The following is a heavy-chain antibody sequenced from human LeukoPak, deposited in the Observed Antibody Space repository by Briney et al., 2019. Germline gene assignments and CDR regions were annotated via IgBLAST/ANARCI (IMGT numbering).Heavy chain of an antibody. Sequence: GGSLRLSCAASGCTVSSNYMSWVRQAPGKGLEWVSVIYSGGSTYYADSVKGRFTISRDNSKNTLYLQMNSLRAEDTAVYYCARVGDGYNFDAFDIWGQGTMVTVSS. V-gene: IGHV3-66*01. CDR1: GCTVSSNY. CDR3: ARVGDGYNFDAFDI. J-gene: IGHJ3*02. CDR2: IYSGGST. D-gene: IGHD5-24*01.